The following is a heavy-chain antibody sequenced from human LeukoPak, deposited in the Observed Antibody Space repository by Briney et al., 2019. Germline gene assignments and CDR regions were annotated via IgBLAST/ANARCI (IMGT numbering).Heavy chain of an antibody. CDR1: GFTFSSYG. V-gene: IGHV3-30*02. J-gene: IGHJ4*02. D-gene: IGHD3-3*01. Sequence: PGGSLRLSCAASGFTFSSYGMHWVRQAPGKGLEWVAFIRYDGSNKYYADSVKGRFTISRDNSKNTLYLQMNSLRAEDTAVYYCAKDPYDFWSGYYTGDNNWGQGTLVIVSS. CDR2: IRYDGSNK. CDR3: AKDPYDFWSGYYTGDNN.